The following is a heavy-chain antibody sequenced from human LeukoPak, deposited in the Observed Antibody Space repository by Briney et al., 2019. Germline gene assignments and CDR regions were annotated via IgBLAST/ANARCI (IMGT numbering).Heavy chain of an antibody. D-gene: IGHD3-3*01. V-gene: IGHV3-23*01. CDR2: ISGSGGST. CDR1: GFTFSSYA. Sequence: PGGSLRLSCAASGFTFSSYAMSWVRQAPGKGLEWVSAISGSGGSTYYADSVKGRFTISRDNSKNTLYLQMNGLRAEDTAVYYCASRPFGVVTDDYWGQGTLVTVSS. CDR3: ASRPFGVVTDDY. J-gene: IGHJ4*02.